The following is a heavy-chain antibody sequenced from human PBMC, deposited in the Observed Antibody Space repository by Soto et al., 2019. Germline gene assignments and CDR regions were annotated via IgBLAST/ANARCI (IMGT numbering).Heavy chain of an antibody. D-gene: IGHD4-17*01. Sequence: ASVKVSCKASGYTFTSYGISWVRQAPGQGLERKGWFSAYNGNTNYAQKLQGRVTMTTDTSTSTAYMELRSLRSDDTAVYYCARDGAPYGDYPRGRYYYYGMDVWGQGTTVTVSS. V-gene: IGHV1-18*01. CDR1: GYTFTSYG. CDR2: FSAYNGNT. CDR3: ARDGAPYGDYPRGRYYYYGMDV. J-gene: IGHJ6*02.